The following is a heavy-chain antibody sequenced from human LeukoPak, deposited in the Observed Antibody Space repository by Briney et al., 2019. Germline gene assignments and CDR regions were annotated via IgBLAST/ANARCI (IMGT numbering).Heavy chain of an antibody. J-gene: IGHJ6*03. CDR3: ARVGRTYYYGSGDYMDV. CDR1: GGSISSYY. Sequence: SETLSLTCTVSGGSISSYYWSWIRQPPGKGLEWIGEINHSGSTNYNPSLKSRVTISVDTSKNQFSLKLSSVTAADTAVYYCARVGRTYYYGSGDYMDVWGKGTTVTVSS. D-gene: IGHD3-10*01. CDR2: INHSGST. V-gene: IGHV4-34*01.